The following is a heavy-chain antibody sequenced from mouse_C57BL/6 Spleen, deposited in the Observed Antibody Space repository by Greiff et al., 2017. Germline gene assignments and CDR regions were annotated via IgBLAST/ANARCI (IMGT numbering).Heavy chain of an antibody. CDR1: GFTFSDYG. Sequence: EVKLVESGGGLVKPGGSLTLSCAASGFTFSDYGMHWVRQAPEKGLEWVAYISSGSSTIYYADTVKGRFTISRDNAKNTLFLQMTSLRSEDTAMYYCAKGGYPSYWGQGTTLTVSS. D-gene: IGHD2-2*01. CDR3: AKGGYPSY. V-gene: IGHV5-17*01. J-gene: IGHJ2*01. CDR2: ISSGSSTI.